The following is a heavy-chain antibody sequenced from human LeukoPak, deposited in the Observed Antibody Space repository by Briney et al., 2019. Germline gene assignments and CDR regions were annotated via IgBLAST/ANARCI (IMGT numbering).Heavy chain of an antibody. D-gene: IGHD4-17*01. CDR1: DGFSSSGSYY. V-gene: IGHV4-39*01. J-gene: IGHJ4*02. Sequence: SETLSLTCTVSDGFSSSGSYYLGWIRQPPGKGLEWIGSIYYSGSTYYNPSLKSRVTISVDTSKNQFSLKLSSVTAADTAVYYCARQTPTYFDYWGQGTLVTVSS. CDR3: ARQTPTYFDY. CDR2: IYYSGST.